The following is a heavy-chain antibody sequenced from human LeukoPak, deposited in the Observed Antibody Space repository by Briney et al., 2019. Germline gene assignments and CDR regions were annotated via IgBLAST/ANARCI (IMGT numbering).Heavy chain of an antibody. CDR3: ARDWYDSGGYYSDY. Sequence: SETLSLTCTVSGGSISSYYWSWIRQPAGKGLEWIGRIYSSGSTDYNPSLKSRGTMSVDTSKNQFSLKLSSVTAADTAVYYCARDWYDSGGYYSDYWGQGTLVTASS. J-gene: IGHJ4*02. CDR1: GGSISSYY. D-gene: IGHD3-22*01. V-gene: IGHV4-4*07. CDR2: IYSSGST.